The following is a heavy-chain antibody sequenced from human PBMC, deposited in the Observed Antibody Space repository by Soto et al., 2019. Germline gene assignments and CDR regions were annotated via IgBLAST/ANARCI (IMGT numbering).Heavy chain of an antibody. Sequence: EVQLVESGGGLVQPGGSLRLSCAVSGFSVSTSWMSWVRQAPGKGLEWVASMKEDGTQQYYVDSVTGRFTISRDNARKSLFLEMISLRDQDTAIYYCSRDLSSSSAYWGQGTLVTVSS. CDR2: MKEDGTQQ. V-gene: IGHV3-7*01. CDR1: GFSVSTSW. J-gene: IGHJ4*02. D-gene: IGHD6-6*01. CDR3: SRDLSSSSAY.